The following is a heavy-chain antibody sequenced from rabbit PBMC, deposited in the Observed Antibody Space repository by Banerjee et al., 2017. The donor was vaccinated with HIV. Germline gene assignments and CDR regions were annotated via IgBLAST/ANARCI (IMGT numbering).Heavy chain of an antibody. CDR2: IYAGSSGST. V-gene: IGHV1S45*01. CDR3: VRDVHSSGDAMDWLQL. D-gene: IGHD4-1*01. J-gene: IGHJ5*01. Sequence: QEQLVESGGGLVQPGASLTLTCTASGFDFSSSYWTCWVRQAPGKGLQWIACIYAGSSGSTFYASWAKGRFTISKTSSTTVTLQMTSLTAADTATYFCVRDVHSSGDAMDWLQLWGQGTLVTVS. CDR1: GFDFSSSYW.